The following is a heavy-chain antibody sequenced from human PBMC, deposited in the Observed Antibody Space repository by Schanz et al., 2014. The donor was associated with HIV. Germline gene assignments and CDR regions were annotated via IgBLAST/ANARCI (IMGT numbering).Heavy chain of an antibody. D-gene: IGHD3-9*01. CDR1: EFIFSSYA. CDR2: ISYDGSNK. Sequence: VQLVQSGGGLVQPGRSLRLSCAASEFIFSSYAMHWVRQAPGKGLEWVAAISYDGSNKYYAESVKGRFAISRDNSKNTLFLQMNSLRAEDTAVYYCARGRDFFDWSYYPYYWGQGTLVTVSS. J-gene: IGHJ4*02. CDR3: ARGRDFFDWSYYPYY. V-gene: IGHV3-30*09.